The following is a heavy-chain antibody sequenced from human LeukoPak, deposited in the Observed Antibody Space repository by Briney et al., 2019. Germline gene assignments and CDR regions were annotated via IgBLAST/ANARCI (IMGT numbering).Heavy chain of an antibody. V-gene: IGHV4-59*01. CDR2: IYYSGST. CDR1: GGSISSYY. D-gene: IGHD4-23*01. CDR3: ARGLLRWYRRSAFDI. Sequence: PSETLSLTCTVSGGSISSYYWSWIRQPPGKGLERIGYIYYSGSTNYNPSLKSRVTISVDTSKNQFSLKLSSVTAADTAVYYCARGLLRWYRRSAFDIWGQGTMVTVSS. J-gene: IGHJ3*02.